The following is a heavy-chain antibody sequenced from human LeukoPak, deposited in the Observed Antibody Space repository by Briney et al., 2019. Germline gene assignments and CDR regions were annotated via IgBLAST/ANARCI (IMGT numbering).Heavy chain of an antibody. CDR1: GFTFSSYA. CDR2: TSGSGDST. J-gene: IGHJ4*02. V-gene: IGHV3-23*01. D-gene: IGHD2-21*01. Sequence: GGSLRLSCAASGFTFSSYAMTWVRQAPGKGLEWVSSTSGSGDSTYYTDSVKGRFTISRDNSKNTLYLQMNSLRAEDTAVYLCAKYMVRPIYAFDFWGRGTLVTVSS. CDR3: AKYMVRPIYAFDF.